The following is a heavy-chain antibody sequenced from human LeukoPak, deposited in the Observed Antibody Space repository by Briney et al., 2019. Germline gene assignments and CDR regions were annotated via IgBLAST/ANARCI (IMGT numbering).Heavy chain of an antibody. CDR1: GDSISRGYY. J-gene: IGHJ6*03. Sequence: SETLSLTCTVSGDSISRGYYWGWIRQPPGQGLEWIGTIYHSGDTYHKGSLRSRLTISVDTSRDQFSLKLSSVTAADTAVYYCARVGGPGSYPYYMDVWGKGTMVTVSS. D-gene: IGHD3-10*01. CDR2: IYHSGDT. V-gene: IGHV4-38-2*02. CDR3: ARVGGPGSYPYYMDV.